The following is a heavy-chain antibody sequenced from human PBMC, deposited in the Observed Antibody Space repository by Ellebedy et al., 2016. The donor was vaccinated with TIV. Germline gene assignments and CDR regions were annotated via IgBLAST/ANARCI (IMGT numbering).Heavy chain of an antibody. CDR1: GGSFSGYY. CDR3: AGGRGYSSSWYGVWFDP. V-gene: IGHV4-34*01. D-gene: IGHD6-13*01. Sequence: MPSETLSLTCAVYGGSFSGYYWSWIRQPPGKGLEWIGEIHHSGSTNYNPSLKSRVTISVDTSKNQFSLKLSSVTATDTAVYYCAGGRGYSSSWYGVWFDPWGQGTLVTVSS. CDR2: IHHSGST. J-gene: IGHJ5*02.